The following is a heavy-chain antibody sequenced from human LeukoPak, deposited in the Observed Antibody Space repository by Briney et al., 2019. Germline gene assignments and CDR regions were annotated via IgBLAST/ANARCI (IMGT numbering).Heavy chain of an antibody. Sequence: ASVKVSCKASGYTFTGYYMHWVRQAPGQGLEWMGWINPNSGGTNYAQKFQGRVTMTRDTPISTAYMELSRLRSDDTAVYYCARLRRSSEVIDYWGQGTLVTVSS. D-gene: IGHD4-23*01. CDR3: ARLRRSSEVIDY. V-gene: IGHV1-2*02. CDR1: GYTFTGYY. CDR2: INPNSGGT. J-gene: IGHJ4*02.